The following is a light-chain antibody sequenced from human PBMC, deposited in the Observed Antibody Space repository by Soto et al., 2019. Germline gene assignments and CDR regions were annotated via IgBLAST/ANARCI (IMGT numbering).Light chain of an antibody. V-gene: IGLV2-14*03. CDR3: SSYTSSTTLVV. J-gene: IGLJ2*01. CDR2: DVT. Sequence: QSVLTQPASVSGSPGQSITLSCTGTSSDVGVYNLVSWYQHHPGKAPKLMIYDVTRRPSGVSDRFSGSKSGNTASLTISGLQAEDEADYHCSSYTSSTTLVVFGGGTKLTVL. CDR1: SSDVGVYNL.